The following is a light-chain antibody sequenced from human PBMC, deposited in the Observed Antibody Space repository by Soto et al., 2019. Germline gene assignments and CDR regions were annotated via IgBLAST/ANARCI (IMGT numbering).Light chain of an antibody. Sequence: EIVLTQSPGTLSLSPGERATLSCRASQSISSNFLAWYQHKPGQAPRLLIYAASSRATGIPDRISGSGSGTDFTLTISRLEPEDFAVYYCQQYGTSPYTFGPGTTLEIK. CDR3: QQYGTSPYT. CDR1: QSISSNF. CDR2: AAS. V-gene: IGKV3-20*01. J-gene: IGKJ2*01.